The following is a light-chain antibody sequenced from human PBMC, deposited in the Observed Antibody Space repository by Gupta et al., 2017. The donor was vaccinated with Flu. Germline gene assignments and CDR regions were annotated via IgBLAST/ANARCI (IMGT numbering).Light chain of an antibody. CDR1: SSDVGGYNY. V-gene: IGLV2-14*01. Sequence: GTSSDVGGYNYVSWYQQHPGKAPKLMIYEVSTRPSGVSNRFSGSKSGNTASLTISGLQAEDEADYYCRSYTSSSSSYVFGTGTKVTVL. J-gene: IGLJ1*01. CDR2: EVS. CDR3: RSYTSSSSSYV.